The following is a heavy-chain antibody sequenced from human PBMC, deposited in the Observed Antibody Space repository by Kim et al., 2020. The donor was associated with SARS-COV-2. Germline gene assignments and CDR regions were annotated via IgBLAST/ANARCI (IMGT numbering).Heavy chain of an antibody. J-gene: IGHJ4*02. V-gene: IGHV4-4*02. D-gene: IGHD3-9*01. CDR3: ARGALEAYDILTGYFDY. Sequence: PKMRVTISVDKSKNQFTLKLSSVTAADTAVYYCARGALEAYDILTGYFDYWGQGTLVTVSS.